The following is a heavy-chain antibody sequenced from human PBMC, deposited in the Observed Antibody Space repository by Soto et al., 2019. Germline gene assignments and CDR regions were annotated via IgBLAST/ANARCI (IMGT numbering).Heavy chain of an antibody. CDR2: IYYSGST. CDR3: ASRIAVAETMYNWFDP. V-gene: IGHV4-31*03. D-gene: IGHD6-19*01. Sequence: SETLSLTCTVSGGSISSGGYYWSWIRQHPGKGLEWIGYIYYSGSTYYNPSLKSRVTISVDTSKNQFTLKLSSVTAADTAVYYCASRIAVAETMYNWFDPWGQGTLVTVSS. J-gene: IGHJ5*02. CDR1: GGSISSGGYY.